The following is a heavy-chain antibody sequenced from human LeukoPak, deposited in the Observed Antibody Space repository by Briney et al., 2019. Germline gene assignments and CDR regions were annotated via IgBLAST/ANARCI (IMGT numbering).Heavy chain of an antibody. V-gene: IGHV3-11*06. CDR1: GFTFSDYY. Sequence: KTGGSLRLSCAASGFTFSDYYMSWIRQAPGKGLEWVSYISSSSYTNYADSVKGRFTISRDNAKNSLYLQMNSLRAEDTAVYYCARDVDREMANFDYWGQGTLVTVSS. CDR2: ISSSSYT. J-gene: IGHJ4*02. CDR3: ARDVDREMANFDY. D-gene: IGHD5-24*01.